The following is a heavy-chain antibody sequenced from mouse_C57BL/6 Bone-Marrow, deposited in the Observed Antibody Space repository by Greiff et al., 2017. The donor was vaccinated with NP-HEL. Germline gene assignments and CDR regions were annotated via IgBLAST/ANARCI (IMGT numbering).Heavy chain of an antibody. V-gene: IGHV1-4*01. D-gene: IGHD3-2*02. CDR2: INPSSGYT. CDR3: ARECFRPDY. CDR1: GYTFTSYT. Sequence: VQLQQSGAELARPGASVKMSCKASGYTFTSYTMHWVKKRPGQGLEWIGYINPSSGYTKYNQKFKDKATLTADISSSTAYMQLSSLTSEDSADYYGARECFRPDYWGQGTTVTVSS. J-gene: IGHJ2*01.